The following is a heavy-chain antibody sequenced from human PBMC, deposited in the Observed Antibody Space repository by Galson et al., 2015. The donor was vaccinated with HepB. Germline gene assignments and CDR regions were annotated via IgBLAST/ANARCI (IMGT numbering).Heavy chain of an antibody. V-gene: IGHV3-11*01. D-gene: IGHD4-11*01. Sequence: SLRLSCAVSGFIFSDYYMSWIRQAPGKGLEWVSYTSNTVTTIYYADSVKGRFTISWDKAKNSLYLELNSLRPEDTAVYYRASSQGGLHRFGFDYGGQGALVTVSS. CDR2: TSNTVTTI. CDR1: GFIFSDYY. J-gene: IGHJ4*02. CDR3: ASSQGGLHRFGFDY.